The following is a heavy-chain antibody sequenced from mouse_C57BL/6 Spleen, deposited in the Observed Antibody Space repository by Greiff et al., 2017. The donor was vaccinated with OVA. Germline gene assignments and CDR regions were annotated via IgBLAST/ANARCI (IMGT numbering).Heavy chain of an antibody. CDR2: ISSGSSTI. Sequence: EVMLVESGGGLVKPGGSLKLSCAASGFTFSDYGMPWVRQAPEKGLEWVAYISSGSSTIYYADTVQGRFTISRDTAKNTLFLQMTRLRSEDTAMYYCARGDYDGGYAMDYWGQGTSVTVSS. CDR1: GFTFSDYG. J-gene: IGHJ4*01. D-gene: IGHD2-4*01. CDR3: ARGDYDGGYAMDY. V-gene: IGHV5-17*01.